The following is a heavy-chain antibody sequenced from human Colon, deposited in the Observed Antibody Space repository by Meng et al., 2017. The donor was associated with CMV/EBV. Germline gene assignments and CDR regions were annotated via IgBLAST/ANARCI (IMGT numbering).Heavy chain of an antibody. CDR1: GDSFNAYY. D-gene: IGHD3-16*01. J-gene: IGHJ4*02. CDR2: IYYTGSV. Sequence: SETLSLTCTVSGDSFNAYYWSWIRQSPGKGLEWIGNIYYTGSVKYNPSLKSRLTISVDTAKNQFSLKLSSVTAADTAIYFCARADPSIAMYYFDYWGPGTLVTVSS. CDR3: ARADPSIAMYYFDY. V-gene: IGHV4-59*01.